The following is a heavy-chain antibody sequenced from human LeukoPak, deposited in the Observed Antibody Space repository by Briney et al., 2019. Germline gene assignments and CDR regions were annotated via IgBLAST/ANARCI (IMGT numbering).Heavy chain of an antibody. V-gene: IGHV1-46*01. D-gene: IGHD3-3*01. CDR3: ARDLGRDTTIFGVVIPNFDY. Sequence: GASVKVSCKASGYTFTSYYMHWVRQAPGQGLEWMGIINPSGGSTSYAQKFQGRVTMTRDTSTSTVYMELSSLRSEDTAVYYCARDLGRDTTIFGVVIPNFDYWGQGTLVTVSS. CDR1: GYTFTSYY. CDR2: INPSGGST. J-gene: IGHJ4*02.